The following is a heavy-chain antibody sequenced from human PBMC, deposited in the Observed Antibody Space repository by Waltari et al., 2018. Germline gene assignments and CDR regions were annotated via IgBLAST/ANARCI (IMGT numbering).Heavy chain of an antibody. D-gene: IGHD5-18*01. CDR2: IYHSGST. Sequence: QVQLQESGPGLVKPSETLSLTCAVSGYSISSGYYWGWIRQPPGKGLEWIGSIYHSGSTYYNPSRKSRVTISVDTSKNQFSLKLSSVTAADTAVYYCAGPTVDTAMVTGYWGQGTLVTVSS. CDR3: AGPTVDTAMVTGY. J-gene: IGHJ4*02. CDR1: GYSISSGYY. V-gene: IGHV4-38-2*01.